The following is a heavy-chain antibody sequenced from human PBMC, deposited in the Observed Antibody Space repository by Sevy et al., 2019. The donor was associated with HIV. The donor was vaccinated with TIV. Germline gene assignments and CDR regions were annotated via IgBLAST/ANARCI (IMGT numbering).Heavy chain of an antibody. J-gene: IGHJ3*02. CDR3: ARESPSSVGAFDI. CDR1: GFTFSRYS. CDR2: ISSSSSTI. V-gene: IGHV3-48*01. Sequence: GGSLRLSCAASGFTFSRYSMNWVRQAPGKGLEWVSYISSSSSTIYYADSVKGRFTISRDNAKNSLYLQMNSLRAGDTAVYYCARESPSSVGAFDIWGQGTMVTVSS. D-gene: IGHD6-19*01.